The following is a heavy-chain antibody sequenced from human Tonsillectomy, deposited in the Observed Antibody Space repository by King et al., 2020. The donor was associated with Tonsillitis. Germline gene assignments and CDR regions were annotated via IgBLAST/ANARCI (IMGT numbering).Heavy chain of an antibody. CDR3: ARGVGGGDYYIDY. CDR1: GFTFSSYA. Sequence: VQLVESGGGVVQPGRSLRLSCAASGFTFSSYAMHWVRQAPGKGLEWVAVISYDGSNKYYADSVKGRFTISRDNSKNTLYLQMNSLRAEDTAVYYCARGVGGGDYYIDYWGQGTLVTVSS. CDR2: ISYDGSNK. D-gene: IGHD3-10*01. J-gene: IGHJ4*02. V-gene: IGHV3-30-3*01.